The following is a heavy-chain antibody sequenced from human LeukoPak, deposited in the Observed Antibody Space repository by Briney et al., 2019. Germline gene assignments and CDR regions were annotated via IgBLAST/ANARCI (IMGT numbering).Heavy chain of an antibody. V-gene: IGHV4-39*01. CDR1: GGSISSSSYY. Sequence: SETLSLTCTVSGGSISSSSYYWGWIRQPPGKGLEWIGSIYYSGSTYYNPSLKSRVTISVDTSKNQFSLKLSSVTAADTAVYYCARLDITLNWFDPWGQGTLVTVSS. D-gene: IGHD3-22*01. CDR3: ARLDITLNWFDP. CDR2: IYYSGST. J-gene: IGHJ5*02.